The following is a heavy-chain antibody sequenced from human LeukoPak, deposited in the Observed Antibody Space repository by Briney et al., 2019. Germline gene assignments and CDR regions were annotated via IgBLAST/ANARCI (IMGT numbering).Heavy chain of an antibody. D-gene: IGHD2-21*01. CDR3: ARDQNCGGDCYGFDY. V-gene: IGHV3-66*02. CDR2: IYSGGST. J-gene: IGHJ4*02. Sequence: GGSLRLSCAASGFTFDDYGMSWVRQAPGKGLEWVSVIYSGGSTYYADSVKGRFTISRDNSKNTLYLQMNSLRAEDTAVYYCARDQNCGGDCYGFDYWGQGTLVTVSS. CDR1: GFTFDDYG.